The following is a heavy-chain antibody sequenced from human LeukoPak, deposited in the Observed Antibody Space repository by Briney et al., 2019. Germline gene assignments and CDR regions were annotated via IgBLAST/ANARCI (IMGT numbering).Heavy chain of an antibody. D-gene: IGHD3-10*01. Sequence: GGSLRLSCAASGFTFSGSWMIWVRQAPGKGLEWVSSISSSSSYIYYADSVKGRFTISRDNAKNSLYLQMNSLRAEDTAVYYCARTASYAGSGSPDYWGQGTLVTVSS. CDR2: ISSSSSYI. CDR3: ARTASYAGSGSPDY. CDR1: GFTFSGSW. J-gene: IGHJ4*02. V-gene: IGHV3-21*01.